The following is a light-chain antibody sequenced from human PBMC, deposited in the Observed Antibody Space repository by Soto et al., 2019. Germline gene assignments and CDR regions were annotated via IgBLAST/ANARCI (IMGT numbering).Light chain of an antibody. CDR3: QQYNNWPLIT. J-gene: IGKJ5*01. Sequence: EIVLTQSPGTLSLSPGERATLSCRASQSVSSRYLAWYQQKPGQAPRLLIYGASSRATGIPDRFSGSGSGTDFTLTISRLEPEDFAIYSCQQYNNWPLITFGQGTRLEN. CDR1: QSVSSRY. CDR2: GAS. V-gene: IGKV3-20*01.